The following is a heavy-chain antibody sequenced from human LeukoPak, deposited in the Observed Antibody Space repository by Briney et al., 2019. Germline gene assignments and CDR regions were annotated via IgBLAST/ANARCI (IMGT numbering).Heavy chain of an antibody. CDR1: GYTFTGYY. CDR3: ARWDPTYGMAAPIRSNYY. V-gene: IGHV1-2*02. CDR2: INPNTGGT. Sequence: GASVKVSCKASGYTFTGYYIHWVRQAPGQGLEWMGWINPNTGGTNYAQKFQGRVTMTRDTSITTAYMELSRLTSDDTAFYYCARWDPTYGMAAPIRSNYYWGQGTLVTVSS. J-gene: IGHJ4*02. D-gene: IGHD3-10*01.